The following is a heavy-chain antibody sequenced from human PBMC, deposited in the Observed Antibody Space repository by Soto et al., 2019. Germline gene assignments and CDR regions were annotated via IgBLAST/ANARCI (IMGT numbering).Heavy chain of an antibody. CDR1: GGSISSYY. CDR3: ARWDYSNFFDY. D-gene: IGHD4-4*01. Sequence: SETLSLTCTVSGGSISSYYWSWIRQPPGKGLEWIGYIYYSGSTNYNPSLKSRVTISVDTSKNQFSLKLSSVTAADTAVYYCARWDYSNFFDYWGQGTLVTVSS. CDR2: IYYSGST. V-gene: IGHV4-59*01. J-gene: IGHJ4*02.